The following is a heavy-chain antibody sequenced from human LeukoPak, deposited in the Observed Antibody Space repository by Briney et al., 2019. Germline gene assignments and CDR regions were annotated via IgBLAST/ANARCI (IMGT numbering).Heavy chain of an antibody. J-gene: IGHJ3*02. CDR1: GYTFTSYD. CDR2: MNPNSGNT. CDR3: ARARRDIVATIYAFDI. D-gene: IGHD5-12*01. V-gene: IGHV1-8*01. Sequence: ASVKVSCKASGYTFTSYDMNWVRQATGQGLEWMGLMNPNSGNTGYAQKFQGRVTMTRNTSISTAYMELSSLRSEDTAVYYCARARRDIVATIYAFDIWGQGTMVTVSS.